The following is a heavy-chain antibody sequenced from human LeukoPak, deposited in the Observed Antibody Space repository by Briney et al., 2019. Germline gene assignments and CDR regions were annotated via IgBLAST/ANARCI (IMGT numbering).Heavy chain of an antibody. Sequence: PGGSLRLSCAASGFAFSNAWMSWVRQAPGKGLEWVGRIKSKTDGGTTDYAAPVKGRFTISRDDSKNTLYLQMNSLKTEGTAVYYCTSMYYDFWSGYYTAFDYWGQGTLVTVSS. CDR1: GFAFSNAW. CDR3: TSMYYDFWSGYYTAFDY. V-gene: IGHV3-15*01. D-gene: IGHD3-3*01. CDR2: IKSKTDGGTT. J-gene: IGHJ4*02.